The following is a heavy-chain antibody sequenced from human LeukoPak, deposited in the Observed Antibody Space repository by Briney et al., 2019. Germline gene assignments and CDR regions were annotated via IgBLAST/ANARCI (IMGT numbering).Heavy chain of an antibody. CDR3: ARDGSKDIVVVVAAIYFDL. CDR2: IYTSGST. Sequence: SETLSLACTVSGGSISSYYWSWIRQPAGKGLEWIGRIYTSGSTNYNPSLKSRVTMSVDTSKNQFSLKLSSVTAADTAVYYCARDGSKDIVVVVAAIYFDLWGRGTLITVSS. V-gene: IGHV4-4*07. J-gene: IGHJ2*01. CDR1: GGSISSYY. D-gene: IGHD2-15*01.